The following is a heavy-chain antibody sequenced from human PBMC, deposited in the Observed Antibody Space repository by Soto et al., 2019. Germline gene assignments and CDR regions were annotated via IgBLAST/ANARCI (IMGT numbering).Heavy chain of an antibody. J-gene: IGHJ5*02. Sequence: QVQLGQSAAEVKEPGSSVNVSCKASGGTFSSYTISWVRQAPGQGFEWMGGITPGFGSGNYAQKFQGRVTITADKSTRAVYMALSSLTSADTALYYCARLTGSYQLGKGFDPWGQGTLVTVSS. CDR1: GGTFSSYT. CDR2: ITPGFGSG. D-gene: IGHD1-26*01. V-gene: IGHV1-69*06. CDR3: ARLTGSYQLGKGFDP.